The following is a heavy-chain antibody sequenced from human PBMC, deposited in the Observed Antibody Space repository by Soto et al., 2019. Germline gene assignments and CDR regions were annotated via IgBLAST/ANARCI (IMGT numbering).Heavy chain of an antibody. V-gene: IGHV3-21*01. Sequence: GGSLRLSCAASGFTFSSYSMNWVRQAPGKGLEWVSSISSSSSYIYYADSVKGRFTISRDNSKNTLHLQMNSLRAEDTAVYYCSKDRRGGRAVLDSWGQGTPVTVSS. D-gene: IGHD2-8*01. CDR3: SKDRRGGRAVLDS. CDR2: ISSSSSYI. CDR1: GFTFSSYS. J-gene: IGHJ4*02.